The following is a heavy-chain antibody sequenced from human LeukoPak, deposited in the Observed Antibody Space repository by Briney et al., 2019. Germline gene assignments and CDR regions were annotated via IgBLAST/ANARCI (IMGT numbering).Heavy chain of an antibody. J-gene: IGHJ4*02. CDR2: IYYSGST. CDR3: ARGYCTNGVCYTGFDY. Sequence: SETLFLTCTVSGGSISSSSYYWGWIRQPPGKGLEWIGSIYYSGSTYYNPSLKSRVTISVDTSKNQFSLKLSSVTAADTAVYYCARGYCTNGVCYTGFDYWGQGTLVTVSS. CDR1: GGSISSSSYY. D-gene: IGHD2-8*01. V-gene: IGHV4-39*07.